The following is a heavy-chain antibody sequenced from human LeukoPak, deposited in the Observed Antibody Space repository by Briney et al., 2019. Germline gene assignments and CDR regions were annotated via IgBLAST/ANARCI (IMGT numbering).Heavy chain of an antibody. CDR3: ARGGIIVVVAPNWFDP. D-gene: IGHD2-15*01. J-gene: IGHJ5*02. Sequence: ASVKVSCKASGYTFTGYFMHWVRQAPGQGLEWMGWINPNSGGTNYAQKFQGRVTMTGDTSISTAYMDLSSLRSEDTAMYYCARGGIIVVVAPNWFDPWGQGTLVTVSS. CDR2: INPNSGGT. CDR1: GYTFTGYF. V-gene: IGHV1-2*02.